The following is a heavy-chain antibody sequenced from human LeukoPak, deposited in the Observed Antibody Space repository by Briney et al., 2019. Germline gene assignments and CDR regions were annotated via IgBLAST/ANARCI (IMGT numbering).Heavy chain of an antibody. Sequence: GASVKVSCKASGYTFTGYYMHWVRQAPGQGLEWMGWINPNSGGTNHAQKFQGRVTMTRDTSISTAYMELSRLRSDDTAVYYCASLVNIAAAGDDAFDIWGQGTMVTVSS. CDR3: ASLVNIAAAGDDAFDI. J-gene: IGHJ3*02. V-gene: IGHV1-2*02. CDR2: INPNSGGT. D-gene: IGHD6-13*01. CDR1: GYTFTGYY.